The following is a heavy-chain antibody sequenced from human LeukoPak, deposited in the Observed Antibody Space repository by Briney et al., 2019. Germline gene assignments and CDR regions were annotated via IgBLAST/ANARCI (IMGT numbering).Heavy chain of an antibody. Sequence: SETLSLTCTVSGGSISGYYWSWIRQPPGKGLEWIGEINHSGSTNYNPSLKSRVTISVDTSKDQFSLKLSSVTAADTAVYYCAGGGGSYYLRGIRYWGQGTLVTVSS. V-gene: IGHV4-34*01. CDR1: GGSISGYY. D-gene: IGHD1-26*01. CDR2: INHSGST. CDR3: AGGGGSYYLRGIRY. J-gene: IGHJ4*02.